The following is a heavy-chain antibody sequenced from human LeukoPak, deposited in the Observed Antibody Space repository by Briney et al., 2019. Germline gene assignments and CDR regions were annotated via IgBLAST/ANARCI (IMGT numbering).Heavy chain of an antibody. J-gene: IGHJ5*02. CDR3: ARAWWEQYNWFDP. V-gene: IGHV1-69*05. D-gene: IGHD1/OR15-1a*01. Sequence: PLASVKVSCKASGGTFSSYAISWVRQAPGQGLEWMGRIIPIFGTANYAQKFQGRVTITTDESTSTAYMELSSLRSEDTAVYYCARAWWEQYNWFDPWGQGTLVTVSS. CDR1: GGTFSSYA. CDR2: IIPIFGTA.